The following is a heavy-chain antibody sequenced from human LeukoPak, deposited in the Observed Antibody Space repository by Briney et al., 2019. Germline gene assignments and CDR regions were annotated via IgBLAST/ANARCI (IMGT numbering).Heavy chain of an antibody. CDR1: GYTFTSYG. J-gene: IGHJ3*02. V-gene: IGHV1-18*01. D-gene: IGHD1-26*01. Sequence: GASVKVSCKASGYTFTSYGINWVRQAPGQGLEWMGWINPSNGNTNYAQKFQRRVTMTTDTSTNIAYMELRSLRFDDTAVYYCARRAIEATSLDDAFDIWGQVTMVTVSS. CDR3: ARRAIEATSLDDAFDI. CDR2: INPSNGNT.